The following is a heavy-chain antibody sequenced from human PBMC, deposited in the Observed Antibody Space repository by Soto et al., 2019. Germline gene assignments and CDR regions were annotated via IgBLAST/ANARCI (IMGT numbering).Heavy chain of an antibody. D-gene: IGHD3-10*01. CDR3: AKNPRAYGSGSYLLDWFDP. CDR1: GFTFSSYG. Sequence: QVQLVESGGGVVQPGRSLRLSCAASGFTFSSYGMHWVRQAPGKGLEWVAVISYDGSNKYYADSVKGRFTISRDNSKNTLYLQMNSLRAEDTAVYYCAKNPRAYGSGSYLLDWFDPWGQGTLVTVSS. CDR2: ISYDGSNK. V-gene: IGHV3-30*18. J-gene: IGHJ5*02.